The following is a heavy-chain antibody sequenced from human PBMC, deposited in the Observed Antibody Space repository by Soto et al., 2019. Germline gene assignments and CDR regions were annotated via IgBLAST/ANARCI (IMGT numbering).Heavy chain of an antibody. J-gene: IGHJ6*03. CDR3: ARDGLPTAYYYYMDV. CDR1: GFTFSSYS. V-gene: IGHV3-48*01. CDR2: ISSSSSTI. Sequence: PGGSLRLSCAASGFTFSSYSMNWVRQAPGKGLEWVSYISSSSSTIYYADSVKGRFTISRDNAKNSLYLQMNSLRAEDTAVYYCARDGLPTAYYYYMDVWGKGTTVTVSS. D-gene: IGHD2-15*01.